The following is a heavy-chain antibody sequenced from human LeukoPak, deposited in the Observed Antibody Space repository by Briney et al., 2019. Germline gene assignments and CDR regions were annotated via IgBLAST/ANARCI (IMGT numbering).Heavy chain of an antibody. V-gene: IGHV3-30*02. Sequence: GGSLRLSCAASGFTFSTYGMHWVRQPPGKGLEWVAFIRYDGSHQYNADSVKGRFTIYRDNSKNTLYVEMNSLRFEDTAVYYCAKDRGGSHFDYWGQGTLVTVSS. CDR2: IRYDGSHQ. CDR1: GFTFSTYG. D-gene: IGHD3-16*01. J-gene: IGHJ4*02. CDR3: AKDRGGSHFDY.